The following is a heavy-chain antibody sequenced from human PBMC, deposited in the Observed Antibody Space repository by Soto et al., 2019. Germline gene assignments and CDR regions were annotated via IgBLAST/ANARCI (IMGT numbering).Heavy chain of an antibody. J-gene: IGHJ4*02. D-gene: IGHD3-16*02. V-gene: IGHV1-2*04. CDR1: GYTCTGHY. CDR3: ARVGRLSYFNY. CDR2: NNPNSGGT. Sequence: QVQLVQSGAEVKKPGASVKVSCKASGYTCTGHYMHWVRQAPGQGLEWMGRNNPNSGGTNYAQKFKGWVTTTRDTTISTAYMELSRLRSDVTAVYSYARVGRLSYFNYWGQTTLVTVSS.